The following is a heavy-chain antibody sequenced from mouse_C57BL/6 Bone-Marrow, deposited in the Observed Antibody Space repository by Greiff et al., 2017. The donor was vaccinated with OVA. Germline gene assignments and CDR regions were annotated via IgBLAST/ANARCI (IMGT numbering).Heavy chain of an antibody. D-gene: IGHD1-1*01. Sequence: QVQLQQSGPELVKPGASVKISCKASGYAFSSSWMNWVKQRPGKGLEWIGRIYPGDGDTNYNWKFKGKATLTADKSSSTAYMQLSSLTSEDSAVYFCAREGSSYVGYFDVWGTGTTVTVSS. CDR1: GYAFSSSW. CDR3: AREGSSYVGYFDV. V-gene: IGHV1-82*01. CDR2: IYPGDGDT. J-gene: IGHJ1*03.